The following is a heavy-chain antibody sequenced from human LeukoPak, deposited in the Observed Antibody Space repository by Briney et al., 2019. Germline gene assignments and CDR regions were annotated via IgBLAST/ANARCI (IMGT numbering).Heavy chain of an antibody. CDR3: ARGNLDTAMVFDY. J-gene: IGHJ4*02. V-gene: IGHV4-61*01. D-gene: IGHD5-18*01. Sequence: SETLSLTCTVSGGSISSGSYYWSWIRQPPGKGLEWIVYIYYSGTTNYNPSLKSRVSISLDTPKNQFSLKLSSVTAADTAVYYCARGNLDTAMVFDYWGQGTLVTVSS. CDR1: GGSISSGSYY. CDR2: IYYSGTT.